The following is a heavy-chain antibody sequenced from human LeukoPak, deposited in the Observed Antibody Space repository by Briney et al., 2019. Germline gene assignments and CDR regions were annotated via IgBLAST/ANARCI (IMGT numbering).Heavy chain of an antibody. CDR3: ARGYYYVSSGYSDAFDI. D-gene: IGHD3-22*01. CDR1: GYTFTSYG. CDR2: ISAYNGNT. J-gene: IGHJ3*02. V-gene: IGHV1-18*01. Sequence: ASVKVSCKASGYTFTSYGISWVRQAPGQGLEWMGWISAYNGNTNYAQKLQGRVTMTTDTSTSTAYMELRSLRSDDTAVYYWARGYYYVSSGYSDAFDIWGQGTMVTVSS.